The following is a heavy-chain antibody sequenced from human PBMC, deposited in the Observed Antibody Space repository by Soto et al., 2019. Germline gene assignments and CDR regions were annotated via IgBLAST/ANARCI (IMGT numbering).Heavy chain of an antibody. CDR3: ARRIRWGYWFDP. V-gene: IGHV1-8*01. CDR1: GYTFTSYD. J-gene: IGHJ5*02. CDR2: MNPNSGNT. D-gene: IGHD4-17*01. Sequence: XSVKVSCKASGYTFTSYDINWVRQATGQGLEWMGWMNPNSGNTGYEQKFQGRVTMTRNTSISTAYMELSSLRSEDTAVYYCARRIRWGYWFDPWGQGSLVTVSS.